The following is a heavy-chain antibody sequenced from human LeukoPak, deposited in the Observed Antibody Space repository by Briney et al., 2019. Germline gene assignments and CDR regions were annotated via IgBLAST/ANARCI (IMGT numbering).Heavy chain of an antibody. V-gene: IGHV3-48*01. J-gene: IGHJ4*02. Sequence: PGGSLRLSCAASGFTFRDYSMKWVRQAPGKGLEWVSYIISSSSTIYYADSVKGRFTISRDNAKNSLYLQMNSLRAEDTAVYYCARDRYTRRYFDYWGQGTLVTVSS. CDR1: GFTFRDYS. D-gene: IGHD6-13*01. CDR3: ARDRYTRRYFDY. CDR2: IISSSSTI.